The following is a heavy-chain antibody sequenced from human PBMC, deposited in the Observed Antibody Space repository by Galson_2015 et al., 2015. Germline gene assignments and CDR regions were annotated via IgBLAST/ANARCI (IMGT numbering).Heavy chain of an antibody. CDR3: ARFGFGELLSY. D-gene: IGHD3-10*01. Sequence: SVKVSCKASGYTFTSYGISWVRQAPGQGLEWMGWISAYNGNTNYAQRLQGRVAMTTDTSTSTAYMELRSLTSDDTAVYYCARFGFGELLSYWGQGALVTVSS. V-gene: IGHV1-18*01. CDR2: ISAYNGNT. J-gene: IGHJ4*02. CDR1: GYTFTSYG.